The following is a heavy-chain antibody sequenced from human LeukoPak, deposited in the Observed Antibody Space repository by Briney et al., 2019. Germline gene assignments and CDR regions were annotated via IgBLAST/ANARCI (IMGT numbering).Heavy chain of an antibody. J-gene: IGHJ4*02. CDR3: ARGPASYYESSGYSYYFDC. Sequence: GSMRLSCAASGFTFSSYAIFWVSQAPGKGLEWVAIISYDGSNKYYADSVKGRFTISRDNSNNMLYLQMNSLRSEDTAVYYCARGPASYYESSGYSYYFDCWGQGTLVSVSS. CDR2: ISYDGSNK. V-gene: IGHV3-30-3*01. D-gene: IGHD3-22*01. CDR1: GFTFSSYA.